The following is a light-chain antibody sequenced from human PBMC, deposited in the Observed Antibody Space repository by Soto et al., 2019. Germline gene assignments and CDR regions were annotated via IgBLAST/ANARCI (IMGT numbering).Light chain of an antibody. Sequence: EIVMTQSPGTLSLSPGERATLSCRASQSVSSSYLAWYQQKPGQGPRLLIYGASTRATGIPARFSGSGSGTEFTLTISRLEPEDFAVYYCQQYGSTGTFGQG. J-gene: IGKJ1*01. CDR1: QSVSSSY. CDR3: QQYGSTGT. V-gene: IGKV3-20*01. CDR2: GAS.